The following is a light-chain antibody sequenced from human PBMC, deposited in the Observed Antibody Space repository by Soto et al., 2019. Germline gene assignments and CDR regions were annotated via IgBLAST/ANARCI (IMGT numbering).Light chain of an antibody. CDR1: SRNVGLYQA. V-gene: IGLV2-23*02. CDR2: EVS. CDR3: CSYASSSTYG. J-gene: IGLJ1*01. Sequence: QSVLTEAACVSGSPEQSVTISCTGTSRNVGLYQANSWYQQQPSKAPKLILYEVSQRPSGLSNRFSGSKSGNPASLTIFALQPEDEADYYCCSYASSSTYGFGPATKVTV.